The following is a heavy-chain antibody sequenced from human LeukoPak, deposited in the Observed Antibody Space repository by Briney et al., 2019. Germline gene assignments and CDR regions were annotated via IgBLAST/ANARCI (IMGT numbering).Heavy chain of an antibody. D-gene: IGHD5-24*01. CDR3: ARGAGYNYPYYFDY. Sequence: VGSLRLSCAASGFTGSSNYMNWVRQAPGKGLECGSVIYGGGNINYADSVKGRFTISRDNSKNTLYLQMNSLRAEDTAVYYCARGAGYNYPYYFDYWGQGTLVTVSS. CDR1: GFTGSSNY. J-gene: IGHJ4*02. CDR2: IYGGGNI. V-gene: IGHV3-53*01.